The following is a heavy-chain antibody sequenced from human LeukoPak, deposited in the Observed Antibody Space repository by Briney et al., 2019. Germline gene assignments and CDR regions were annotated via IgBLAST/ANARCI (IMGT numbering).Heavy chain of an antibody. CDR1: GFTFSSSA. Sequence: SVKVSCKTSGFTFSSSAIQWVRQARGQRLEWIGWIIVGSGRTHYAQNLQERITITRDMSTNTAYMELSSLGSDDTAVYYCARDGRGSRSPWFDPWGQGTLVIVSS. D-gene: IGHD3-10*01. CDR3: ARDGRGSRSPWFDP. CDR2: IIVGSGRT. J-gene: IGHJ5*02. V-gene: IGHV1-58*02.